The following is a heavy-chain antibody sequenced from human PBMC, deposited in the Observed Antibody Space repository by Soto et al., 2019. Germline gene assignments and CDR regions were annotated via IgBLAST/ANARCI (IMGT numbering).Heavy chain of an antibody. J-gene: IGHJ4*02. CDR1: GFTFSSYW. V-gene: IGHV3-74*01. CDR3: VRYPRSVGGSYRPDY. Sequence: PGGSLRLSCAASGFTFSSYWMHWVRQVPEKGLVWVSRINSDGSITNYADAVKGRPTISRDNVKNTLYLQMNSLRAEDTAVYYCVRYPRSVGGSYRPDYWGQGTLVTVSS. CDR2: INSDGSIT. D-gene: IGHD3-16*02.